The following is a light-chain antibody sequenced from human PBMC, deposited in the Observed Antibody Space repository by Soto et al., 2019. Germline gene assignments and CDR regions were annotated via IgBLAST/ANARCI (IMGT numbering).Light chain of an antibody. CDR1: SSDVGGYNY. J-gene: IGLJ2*01. CDR3: SSYTSSSTLG. CDR2: DVS. V-gene: IGLV2-14*01. Sequence: QSVLTQPASVSGSPGQSITISCTGTSSDVGGYNYVSWYQQHPGKAPKLMIYDVSNRPSGVSNRFSGSKSGNTASLTISGLHAEAEAAYYCSSYTSSSTLGFGGGTKLTVL.